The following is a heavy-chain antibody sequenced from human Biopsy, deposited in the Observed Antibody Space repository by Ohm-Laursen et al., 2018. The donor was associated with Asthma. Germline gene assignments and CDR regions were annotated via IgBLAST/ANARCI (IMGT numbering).Heavy chain of an antibody. CDR2: IMTVFGTT. CDR1: GGMFSNFA. Sequence: GSSVKVSCKASGGMFSNFAISWVRQAPGQGLEWLGGIMTVFGTTNYAQKFQGRVTITADESTSTAYMEVTSLRSEDTAIYYCARCQVGYSSGWSLLLKKIYYSGMDVWGQGTAVTVSS. CDR3: ARCQVGYSSGWSLLLKKIYYSGMDV. D-gene: IGHD6-19*01. V-gene: IGHV1-69*01. J-gene: IGHJ6*02.